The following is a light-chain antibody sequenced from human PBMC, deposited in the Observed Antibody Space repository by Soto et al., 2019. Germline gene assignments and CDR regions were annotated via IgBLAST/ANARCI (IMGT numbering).Light chain of an antibody. CDR1: QGIKND. Sequence: DIQMNQSPSSLSASVGDRVTITCRSSQGIKNDLAWYQQKPGTAPKRLIYHASSLETGVPSRFSGSGSGTEFTLTISSLQPEDFATYYCLQHNNFPRTFGQGTKVEIK. CDR3: LQHNNFPRT. V-gene: IGKV1-17*01. J-gene: IGKJ1*01. CDR2: HAS.